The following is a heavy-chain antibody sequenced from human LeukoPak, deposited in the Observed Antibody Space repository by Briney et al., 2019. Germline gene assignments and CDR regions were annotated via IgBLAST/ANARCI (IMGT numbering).Heavy chain of an antibody. V-gene: IGHV7-4-1*02. CDR2: INMGTENP. CDR3: VRDSLIKGASTLDH. CDR1: GYPFTSYA. Sequence: ASVKVSCKASGYPFTSYAVNWVRQAPRQGLEWMGWINMGTENPTYAQDFTGRFALSLDTAVSTAYLQISSLKAEDTAVYYCVRDSLIKGASTLDHWGQGTLVTVSS. J-gene: IGHJ4*02. D-gene: IGHD1-26*01.